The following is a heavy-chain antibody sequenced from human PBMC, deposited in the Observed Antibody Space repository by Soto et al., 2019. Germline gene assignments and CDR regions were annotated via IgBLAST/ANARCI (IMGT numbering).Heavy chain of an antibody. D-gene: IGHD1-1*01. Sequence: ASETLCLTCAVYGGSFSGYCWSWIRQPPGKGLEWIGEINHSGSTNYNPSLKSRVTISVDTSKNQFSLKLSSVTAADTAVYYCARGRKRAFDIWGQGTMVTVSS. CDR1: GGSFSGYC. V-gene: IGHV4-34*01. CDR2: INHSGST. CDR3: ARGRKRAFDI. J-gene: IGHJ3*02.